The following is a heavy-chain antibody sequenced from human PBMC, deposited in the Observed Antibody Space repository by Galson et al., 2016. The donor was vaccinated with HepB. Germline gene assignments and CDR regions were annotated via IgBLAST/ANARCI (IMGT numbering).Heavy chain of an antibody. CDR2: ISYDGSKK. J-gene: IGHJ4*02. Sequence: SLRLSCAASGFTFSSDVMSWVRQAPGKGLEWVAVISYDGSKKYYADSAKGRFTISRDNSKNTLYLQMNSLRAEDTAVYYCAKNDILTGYSAFDSWGQGSLVTVSS. D-gene: IGHD3-9*01. CDR3: AKNDILTGYSAFDS. CDR1: GFTFSSDV. V-gene: IGHV3-30*18.